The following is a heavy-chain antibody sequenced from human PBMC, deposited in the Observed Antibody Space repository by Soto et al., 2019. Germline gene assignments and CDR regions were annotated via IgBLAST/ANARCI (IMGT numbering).Heavy chain of an antibody. J-gene: IGHJ2*01. CDR2: INDRGSI. D-gene: IGHD3-9*01. CDR3: ARESHDILTGPPWVWYFDL. CDR1: GGSFSGYY. Sequence: QVQLQQWGAGPLRPLETLSLTCGVSGGSFSGYYWAWIRQSPGKGLEWIGEINDRGSINYNPSLKSRLRISVDTSKNHYSLNLRSVTAADTAVYYCARESHDILTGPPWVWYFDLWGRGTLVTVSS. V-gene: IGHV4-34*01.